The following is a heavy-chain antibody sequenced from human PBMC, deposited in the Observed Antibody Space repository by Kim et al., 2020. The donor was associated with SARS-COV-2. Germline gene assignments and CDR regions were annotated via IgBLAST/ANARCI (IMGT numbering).Heavy chain of an antibody. D-gene: IGHD2-15*01. Sequence: GGSLRLSCAASGFTFSSYAMHWVRQAPGKGLEWVAVISYDGSNKYYADSVKGRFTISRDNSKNTLYLQMNSLRAEDTAVYYCARANKVVVAALTSYYYYGMDVWGQGTTVTVSS. CDR1: GFTFSSYA. V-gene: IGHV3-30*04. CDR2: ISYDGSNK. CDR3: ARANKVVVAALTSYYYYGMDV. J-gene: IGHJ6*02.